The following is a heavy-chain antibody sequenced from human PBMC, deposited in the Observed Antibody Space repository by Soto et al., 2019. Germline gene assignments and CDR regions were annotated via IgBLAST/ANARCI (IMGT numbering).Heavy chain of an antibody. CDR2: IYYSGST. V-gene: IGHV4-59*01. CDR1: GGSITNYY. D-gene: IGHD6-6*01. Sequence: SETLSLTCTVSGGSITNYYWSWIRQPPGKGLEWIGYIYYSGSTNYNPSLKSRVTISVDTSKNQFSLKLNSVTAADTAIYYCARERSSSSRGANWFDPWGQGTLVTSPQ. CDR3: ARERSSSSRGANWFDP. J-gene: IGHJ5*02.